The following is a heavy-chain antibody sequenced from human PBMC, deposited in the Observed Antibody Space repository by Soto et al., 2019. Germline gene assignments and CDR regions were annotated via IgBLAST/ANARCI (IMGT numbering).Heavy chain of an antibody. D-gene: IGHD1-1*01. CDR2: IYYTGTT. V-gene: IGHV4-39*01. J-gene: IGHJ2*01. Sequence: QLQLRESGPVLVKPSGTLSLTCSVSDDSINRSTYYWAWIRQPPGKGLEWIGSIYYTGTTYYHPSLKSRVTISVDASKQHFALHLKSVTAGDTATYFCAFRRDGDNHYWYFDVWGRGTLVNVSS. CDR1: DDSINRSTYY. CDR3: AFRRDGDNHYWYFDV.